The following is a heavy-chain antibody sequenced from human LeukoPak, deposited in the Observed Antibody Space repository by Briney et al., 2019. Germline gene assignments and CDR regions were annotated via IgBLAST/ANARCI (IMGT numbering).Heavy chain of an antibody. J-gene: IGHJ6*03. V-gene: IGHV3-30*04. CDR3: AKGRIAAAGWAYYMDV. CDR1: GFDFSSYA. Sequence: PGRCLRLSSAASGFDFSSYAIHWVRPAPGQGREWVALISYDGSTKYSTDSVKGRFTISRDNSKNTIYLQMNSLRPEATALYYCAKGRIAAAGWAYYMDVWGKGTTVTISS. CDR2: ISYDGSTK. D-gene: IGHD6-13*01.